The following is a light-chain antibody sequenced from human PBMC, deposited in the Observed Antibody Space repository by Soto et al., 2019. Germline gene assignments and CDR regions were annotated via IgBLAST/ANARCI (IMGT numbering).Light chain of an antibody. Sequence: QSALTQPASVSGSPGQSITTSCTGTSSDVGSYNFVSWYQQHPGKAPKLMIYEASKRPSGVSNRFSGSKSGNTASLTISGLQPEDEADYYCCSYAGSSTYVFGAGTKVTVL. V-gene: IGLV2-23*01. CDR3: CSYAGSSTYV. CDR2: EAS. J-gene: IGLJ1*01. CDR1: SSDVGSYNF.